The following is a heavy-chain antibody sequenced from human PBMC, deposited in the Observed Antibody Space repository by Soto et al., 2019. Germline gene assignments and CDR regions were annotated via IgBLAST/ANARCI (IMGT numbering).Heavy chain of an antibody. CDR1: GYTFTSYG. CDR3: ARDPVMSEYCSSPSCKSGDY. J-gene: IGHJ4*02. Sequence: QVQLVQSGAEVKKPGASVKVSCKASGYTFTSYGISWVRQAPGQGLEWMGWISAYNGNTNYAQTLQGRVTMTTDTSTSTAYMELRSLRSDDTTVYYCARDPVMSEYCSSPSCKSGDYWGQGTLVTVSS. V-gene: IGHV1-18*01. D-gene: IGHD2-2*01. CDR2: ISAYNGNT.